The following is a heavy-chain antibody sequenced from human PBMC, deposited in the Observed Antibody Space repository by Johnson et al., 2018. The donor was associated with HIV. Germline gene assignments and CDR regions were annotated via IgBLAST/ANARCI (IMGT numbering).Heavy chain of an antibody. CDR2: IKDDGSQK. J-gene: IGHJ3*02. V-gene: IGHV3-7*01. CDR1: GFSFRSHW. D-gene: IGHD1-26*01. Sequence: VQLMESGGGLVQPGGSLRLSFGASGFSFRSHWMSWVRQAPGKGLEWVANIKDDGSQKYSVASVKGRFTISRDNAKNSLYLQMNSLRGEDTAVYYCARDGFYSGSYEMFDIWGQGTMVTVSS. CDR3: ARDGFYSGSYEMFDI.